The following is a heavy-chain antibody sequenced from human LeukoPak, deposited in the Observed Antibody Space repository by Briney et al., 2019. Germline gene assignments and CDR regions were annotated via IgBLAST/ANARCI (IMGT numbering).Heavy chain of an antibody. CDR3: AKVSASSWLGAFDI. CDR1: GFTFDDYA. D-gene: IGHD6-13*01. V-gene: IGHV3-43*02. CDR2: ISGDGGST. J-gene: IGHJ3*02. Sequence: GGSLRLSCAASGFTFDDYALHWVRQAPGKGVEWVSLISGDGGSTYYADSVKGRFTISRDNSKNSLYLQMNSLRTEDTALYYCAKVSASSWLGAFDIWGQGTMVTVSS.